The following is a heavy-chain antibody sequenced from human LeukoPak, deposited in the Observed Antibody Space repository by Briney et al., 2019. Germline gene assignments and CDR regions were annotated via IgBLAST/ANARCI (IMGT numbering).Heavy chain of an antibody. CDR3: ARRYCSSTSCFYYFDY. J-gene: IGHJ4*02. V-gene: IGHV1-2*02. CDR1: GYTFTGYY. CDR2: INPNSGGT. Sequence: GASVKVSCKASGYTFTGYYMHWVRQAPGQGLEWMGWINPNSGGTNYAQKFQGRVTMTRDTSISTAYMELSRLRSDDTAVYYCARRYCSSTSCFYYFDYWGQGTLVTVSS. D-gene: IGHD2-2*01.